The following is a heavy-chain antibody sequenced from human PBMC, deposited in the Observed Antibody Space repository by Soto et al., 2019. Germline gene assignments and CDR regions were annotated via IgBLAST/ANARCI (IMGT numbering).Heavy chain of an antibody. CDR3: AKDFQFGGSGTGYFDN. CDR1: GFTFRTNP. CDR2: VSDSGAKT. D-gene: IGHD3-10*01. V-gene: IGHV3-23*01. Sequence: GSLTLSCLPSGFTFRTNPMSLVLQAPGKGLDWVSGVSDSGAKTYYADSVKGRFTVSRDNSKNTLYLEMKSLRAEDTAVYYCAKDFQFGGSGTGYFDNWGQGTLVTFSS. J-gene: IGHJ4*02.